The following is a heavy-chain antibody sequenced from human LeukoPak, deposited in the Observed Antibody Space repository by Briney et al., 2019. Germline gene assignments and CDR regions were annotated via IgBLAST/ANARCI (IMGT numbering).Heavy chain of an antibody. CDR1: GFTFDNYA. D-gene: IGHD2-2*01. CDR3: AKVSVRLYCSSTSCLDY. J-gene: IGHJ4*02. CDR2: IRYDGSNK. V-gene: IGHV3-30*02. Sequence: GGSLRLSCAAFGFTFDNYAMHWVRQAPGKGLEWVAFIRYDGSNKYYADSVKGRFTISRDNSKNTLYLQMSSLRAEDTAVYYCAKVSVRLYCSSTSCLDYWGQGTLVTVSS.